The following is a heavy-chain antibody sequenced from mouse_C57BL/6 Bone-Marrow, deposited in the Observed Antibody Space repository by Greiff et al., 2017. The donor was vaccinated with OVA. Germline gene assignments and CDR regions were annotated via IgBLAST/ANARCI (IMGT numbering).Heavy chain of an antibody. CDR2: INPGSGGT. CDR3: ARQGSSYGGGFAY. Sequence: QVQLQQSGAELVRPGTSVKVSCKASGYAFTNYLIEWVKQRPGQGLEWIGVINPGSGGTNYNEKFKGKATLTADKSSSTAYMQLSSLTSEDSAVYFCARQGSSYGGGFAYWGQGTLVTVSA. D-gene: IGHD1-1*01. CDR1: GYAFTNYL. J-gene: IGHJ3*01. V-gene: IGHV1-54*01.